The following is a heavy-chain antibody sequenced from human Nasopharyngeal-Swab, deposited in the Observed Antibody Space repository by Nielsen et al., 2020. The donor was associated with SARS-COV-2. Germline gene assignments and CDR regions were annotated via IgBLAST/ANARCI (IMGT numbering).Heavy chain of an antibody. V-gene: IGHV4-4*08. Sequence: SETLSLTCIVSGGSMSRFWWSWIRQAPGKGLEWVGYISATGTTTYNPSLKSRATIFIDSSRRQFSLRLSSVTAADTAGYYCATDLDHFGGENRFDSWGQGTLVTVSS. CDR1: GGSMSRFW. J-gene: IGHJ4*02. D-gene: IGHD4-23*01. CDR2: ISATGTT. CDR3: ATDLDHFGGENRFDS.